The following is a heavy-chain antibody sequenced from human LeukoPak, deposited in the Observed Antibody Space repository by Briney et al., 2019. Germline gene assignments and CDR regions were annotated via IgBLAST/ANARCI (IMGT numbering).Heavy chain of an antibody. CDR3: ARLGDCTSNGCYSNYWYFDL. V-gene: IGHV4-39*07. CDR1: GGSISSSSYY. D-gene: IGHD2-2*01. CDR2: IYYSGST. J-gene: IGHJ2*01. Sequence: SETLSLTCTVSGGSISSSSYYWGWIRQPPGKGLEWIGSIYYSGSTYYNPSLKSRVTISVDTSKNQFSLKLSSVTAADTAVYYCARLGDCTSNGCYSNYWYFDLWGRGTLVTVSS.